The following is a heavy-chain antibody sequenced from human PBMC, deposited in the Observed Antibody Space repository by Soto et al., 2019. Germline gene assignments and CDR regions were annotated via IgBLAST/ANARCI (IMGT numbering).Heavy chain of an antibody. CDR3: AREDLLNYDILTGYRFDGMDG. CDR1: GYTFTGYY. CDR2: INPNSGGT. D-gene: IGHD3-9*01. Sequence: ASVKVSCKASGYTFTGYYMHWVRQAPGQGLEWMGWINPNSGGTNYAQKFQGRVTMTRDTSISTAYMELSRLRSDDTAVYYCAREDLLNYDILTGYRFDGMDGWGQGTTVTV. V-gene: IGHV1-2*02. J-gene: IGHJ6*02.